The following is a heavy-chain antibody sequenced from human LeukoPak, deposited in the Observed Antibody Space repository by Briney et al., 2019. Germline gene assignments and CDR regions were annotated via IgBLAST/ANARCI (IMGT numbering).Heavy chain of an antibody. CDR2: FDPEDGET. V-gene: IGHV1-24*01. Sequence: ASVKVSCKVSGYTLTEISMHWVRQAPGKGLEWMGGFDPEDGETICAQKFQGRVTMTEDASTDTAYMELSSLRSEDTAVYYCATAAYGSGTFHLNYYYGMDVWGKGTTVTVSS. CDR3: ATAAYGSGTFHLNYYYGMDV. J-gene: IGHJ6*04. CDR1: GYTLTEIS. D-gene: IGHD3-10*01.